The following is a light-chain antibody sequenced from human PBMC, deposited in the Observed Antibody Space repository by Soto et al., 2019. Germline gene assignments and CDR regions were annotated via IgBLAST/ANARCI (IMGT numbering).Light chain of an antibody. J-gene: IGLJ1*01. V-gene: IGLV2-14*03. CDR1: SSDVGAYTF. CDR3: SSYTSSSTHV. CDR2: DVS. Sequence: QSALTQPASVSGSPGQSITISCTGTSSDVGAYTFVSWYQQHPDKVPKLMIFDVSRRPSGVSDRFSGSKSGNTASLTISWLQPEDEGDYYCSSYTSSSTHVFGSGTKLTVL.